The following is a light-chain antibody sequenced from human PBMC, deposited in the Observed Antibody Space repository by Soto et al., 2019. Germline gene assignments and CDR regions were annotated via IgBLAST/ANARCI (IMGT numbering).Light chain of an antibody. Sequence: IVLTQSPGTLSLSPGERATLSCRASQSVSSNYLAWYQQKPGQAPRLLMYDASSRATGIPDRFSGSGSGTDFTLTISRLEPEDFAVYYCQQYGSSPATFGQGTKVDIK. CDR2: DAS. CDR3: QQYGSSPAT. CDR1: QSVSSNY. J-gene: IGKJ1*01. V-gene: IGKV3-20*01.